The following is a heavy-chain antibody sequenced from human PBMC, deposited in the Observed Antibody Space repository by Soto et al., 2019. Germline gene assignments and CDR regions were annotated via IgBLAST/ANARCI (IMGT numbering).Heavy chain of an antibody. J-gene: IGHJ5*02. CDR1: GYSFTSYW. V-gene: IGHV5-51*01. Sequence: PGESLKISCKGSGYSFTSYWIGWVRQMPGKGLEWMGIIYPGDSDTRYSPSFQGQVTISADKSISTAYLQWSSLKASDTAMYYCARGAFSDFWSGYYSAFDPWGQGTLVTVSS. D-gene: IGHD3-3*01. CDR2: IYPGDSDT. CDR3: ARGAFSDFWSGYYSAFDP.